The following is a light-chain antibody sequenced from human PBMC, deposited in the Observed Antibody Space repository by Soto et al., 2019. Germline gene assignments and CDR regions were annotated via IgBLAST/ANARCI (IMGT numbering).Light chain of an antibody. J-gene: IGKJ3*01. V-gene: IGKV3-11*01. CDR3: QQRSNWVT. CDR2: DAS. Sequence: EIVLTQSPATLSLSPGERATLSCRASQSVSSFLAWYQQKPGQAPRLLIYDASNRATGIPARFSGSGSGTDFTLTISSLEPADFAVYYCQQRSNWVTFGPGTKVEIK. CDR1: QSVSSF.